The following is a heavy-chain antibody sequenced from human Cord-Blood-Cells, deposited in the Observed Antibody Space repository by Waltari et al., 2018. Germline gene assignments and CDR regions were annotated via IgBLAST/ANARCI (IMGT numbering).Heavy chain of an antibody. V-gene: IGHV3-33*01. J-gene: IGHJ6*02. CDR2: IWYGGSNK. CDR3: AREVRNYYYYGMDV. CDR1: GFTFSSYG. Sequence: QVQLVESGGGVVQPGRSLRLSCAASGFTFSSYGMHWVRQAPGKGLEWVAVIWYGGSNKYYADAVKGRFTISRDNSKNTLYLQMNSLRAEDTAVYYCAREVRNYYYYGMDVWGQGTTVTVSS.